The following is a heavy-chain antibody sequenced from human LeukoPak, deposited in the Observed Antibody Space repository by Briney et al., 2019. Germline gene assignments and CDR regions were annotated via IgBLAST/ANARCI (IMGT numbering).Heavy chain of an antibody. CDR2: FDPEDGET. CDR1: GYTLTELS. Sequence: ASVKVSCKVSGYTLTELSMHWVRQAPGKGLEWMGGFDPEDGETIYAQKFQGRVTMTEDASTDTAYMELSSLRSEDTAVYYCATDGDYGGNNAFDIWGQGTMVIVSS. V-gene: IGHV1-24*01. CDR3: ATDGDYGGNNAFDI. D-gene: IGHD4-23*01. J-gene: IGHJ3*02.